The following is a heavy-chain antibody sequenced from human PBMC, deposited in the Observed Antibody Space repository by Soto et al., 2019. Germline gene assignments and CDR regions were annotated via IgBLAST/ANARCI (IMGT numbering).Heavy chain of an antibody. Sequence: PGGSLRLSCAASGFTFSNYDMHWVRQVAGKGLEWVSGLTTAGDTYYPGSVKGRFTISREKAKNPLYLQMNSLSAGDTAVYYCARELHGGSYGMDVWGQGTTVTVSS. V-gene: IGHV3-13*01. CDR3: ARELHGGSYGMDV. CDR2: LTTAGDT. J-gene: IGHJ6*02. CDR1: GFTFSNYD.